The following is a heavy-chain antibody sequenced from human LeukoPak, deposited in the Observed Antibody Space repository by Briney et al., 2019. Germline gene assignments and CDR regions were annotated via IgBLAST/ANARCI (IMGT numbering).Heavy chain of an antibody. CDR2: INPSGGST. Sequence: ASVKVSCKASGYTFTNYYIHWVRQAPGQGLEWMGMINPSGGSTNYAQKFQGRVTMTRDTSTSTVYMELSSLRSEDTAVYYCARVGGSMLHYFDYWGQGTLVTVSS. CDR1: GYTFTNYY. D-gene: IGHD2-8*01. CDR3: ARVGGSMLHYFDY. V-gene: IGHV1-46*01. J-gene: IGHJ4*02.